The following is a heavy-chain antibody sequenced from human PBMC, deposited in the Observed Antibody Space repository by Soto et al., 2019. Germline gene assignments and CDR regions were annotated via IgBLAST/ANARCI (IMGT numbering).Heavy chain of an antibody. CDR2: IYYSGST. D-gene: IGHD3-10*01. J-gene: IGHJ6*02. V-gene: IGHV4-39*01. CDR1: GGSITSTSYY. CDR3: ARSGFEMLRGVPFAMDV. Sequence: QQQLQESGPGLVKPSETLSLTCTVSGGSITSTSYYWGWFRQSPGKGLEWIGSIYYSGSTYYSPSLKSRVTISVDTSNNQFSLKLRSVTAADAAVFYCARSGFEMLRGVPFAMDVWGQGTTVTVSS.